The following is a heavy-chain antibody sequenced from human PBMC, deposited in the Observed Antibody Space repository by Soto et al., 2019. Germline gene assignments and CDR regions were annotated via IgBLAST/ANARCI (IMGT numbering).Heavy chain of an antibody. CDR1: GGPISSYY. J-gene: IGHJ4*02. CDR3: ARHNYGSGSTYFDY. Sequence: PSETLCLTCTVSGGPISSYYWSWIRQPPGKGLEWIGYIYYSGSTNYNPSLKSRVTISLDTSKNQFSLKLSSVTAADTAVYYCARHNYGSGSTYFDYWGQGTLVTVSS. V-gene: IGHV4-59*08. D-gene: IGHD3-10*01. CDR2: IYYSGST.